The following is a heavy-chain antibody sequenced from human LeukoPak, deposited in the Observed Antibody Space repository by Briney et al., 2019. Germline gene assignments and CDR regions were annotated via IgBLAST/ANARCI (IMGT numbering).Heavy chain of an antibody. J-gene: IGHJ4*02. D-gene: IGHD3-10*01. CDR1: GYTFTSYG. V-gene: IGHV1-18*01. CDR3: ARVTEYYYGSGSYYRWIRDFDY. CDR2: ISAYNGNT. Sequence: GASVKVSCKASGYTFTSYGISWVRQAPGQGLEGMGWISAYNGNTNYAQKLQGRVTMTTDTSTSTAYMELRSLRSDDTAVYYCARVTEYYYGSGSYYRWIRDFDYWGQGTLVTVYS.